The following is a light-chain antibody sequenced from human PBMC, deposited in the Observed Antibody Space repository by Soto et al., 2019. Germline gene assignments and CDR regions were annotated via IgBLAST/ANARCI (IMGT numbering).Light chain of an antibody. CDR2: KVS. J-gene: IGKJ1*01. CDR1: QRISNR. CDR3: QQYNAYSWS. V-gene: IGKV1-5*03. Sequence: DIQMTQFPSTLSASVGDRVTITCRASQRISNRLAWFQQKSREAPKILIHKVSSLESGVPSRFSGSGSGTEFTLTISSLQPDYFATYYCQQYNAYSWSVVRETKVEIK.